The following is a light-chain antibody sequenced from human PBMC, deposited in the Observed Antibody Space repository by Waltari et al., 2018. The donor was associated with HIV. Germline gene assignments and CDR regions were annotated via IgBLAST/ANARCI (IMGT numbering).Light chain of an antibody. V-gene: IGLV3-25*03. Sequence: SYELTQPPSVSVSPGQTAKIPCSGDALPKQFAYLYQQKPGQTPVVGINKHTERPSGIPERFSGSSSGTQATLTISGVQAEDEADDYCQSADNTGTSMIFGGGTKLTVL. J-gene: IGLJ2*01. CDR3: QSADNTGTSMI. CDR1: ALPKQF. CDR2: KHT.